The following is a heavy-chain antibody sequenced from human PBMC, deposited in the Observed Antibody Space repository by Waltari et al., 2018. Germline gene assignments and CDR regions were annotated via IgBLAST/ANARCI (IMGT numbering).Heavy chain of an antibody. V-gene: IGHV4-59*13. D-gene: IGHD2-2*01. Sequence: QVQLQESGPGLVKPSETLSLTCTVSGDSMSGYYWSWIRQPPGEGLEWNAYIFYTGSTHDSPARKGLGVTSIGPAKNRCSLTVTSVTAADTAVDYWARGPGYWGDTSCHVEYFQHWGQGTLVTVSS. CDR1: GDSMSGYY. CDR3: ARGPGYWGDTSCHVEYFQH. CDR2: IFYTGST. J-gene: IGHJ1*01.